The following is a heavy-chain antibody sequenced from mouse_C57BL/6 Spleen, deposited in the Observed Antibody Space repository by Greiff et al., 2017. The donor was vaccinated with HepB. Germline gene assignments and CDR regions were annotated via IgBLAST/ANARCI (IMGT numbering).Heavy chain of an antibody. CDR2: INPNNGGT. CDR1: GYTFTDYY. D-gene: IGHD1-1*01. J-gene: IGHJ1*03. Sequence: EVQLQQSGPELVKPGASVKISCKASGYTFTDYYMNWVKQSHGKSLEWTGDINPNNGGTSYNQKFKGKVTLTVDKSSSTAYMALRNLTSEDSAVHYCARTTVVATNLYFDVWGTGTTVTVAS. V-gene: IGHV1-26*01. CDR3: ARTTVVATNLYFDV.